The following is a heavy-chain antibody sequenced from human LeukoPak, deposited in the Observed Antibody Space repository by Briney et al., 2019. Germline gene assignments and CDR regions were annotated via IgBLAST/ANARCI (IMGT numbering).Heavy chain of an antibody. CDR3: ARDTPLGGATKGLDAFDI. CDR1: GYTFTSYG. V-gene: IGHV1-18*01. CDR2: ISAYNGNT. J-gene: IGHJ3*02. Sequence: ASVKVSCKASGYTFTSYGISWVRQAPGQGLEWMGWISAYNGNTNYAQKLQGRVTITTDTSTSTPYMELRSLRSDDTAVYYCARDTPLGGATKGLDAFDIWGQGTMVTVSS. D-gene: IGHD1-26*01.